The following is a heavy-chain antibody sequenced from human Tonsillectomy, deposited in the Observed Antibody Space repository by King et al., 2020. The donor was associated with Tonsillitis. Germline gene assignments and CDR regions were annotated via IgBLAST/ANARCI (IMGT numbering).Heavy chain of an antibody. CDR2: ISWNSGSV. CDR1: GFTLDDNA. Sequence: VQLVESGGGLVQPGRSLRLSCAASGFTLDDNAMHWVRQAPGKGLEWVSGISWNSGSVGYADSVKGRFTLSRDNAKNSLYLQMNSLRTEDTALYYCAKDIEGPLQASDLWGQGTMVTVSS. J-gene: IGHJ3*01. CDR3: AKDIEGPLQASDL. V-gene: IGHV3-9*01.